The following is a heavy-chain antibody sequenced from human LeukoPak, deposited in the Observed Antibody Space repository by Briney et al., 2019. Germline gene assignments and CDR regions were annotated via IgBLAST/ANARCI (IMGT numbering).Heavy chain of an antibody. CDR3: ARDGAWFGVSYFDY. D-gene: IGHD3-10*01. J-gene: IGHJ4*02. CDR2: IYYSGST. CDR1: GGSISSYY. Sequence: SETLSLTCTVSGGSISSYYWSWIRQPPGKGLEWIGYIYYSGSTYYNPSLKSRVIISVDTSKNQFSLKLSSVTAADTAVYYCARDGAWFGVSYFDYWGQGTLVTVSS. V-gene: IGHV4-59*12.